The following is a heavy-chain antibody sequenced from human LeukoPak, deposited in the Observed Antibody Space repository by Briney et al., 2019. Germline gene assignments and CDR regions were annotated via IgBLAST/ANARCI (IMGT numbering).Heavy chain of an antibody. CDR1: GFTFSTSA. Sequence: GGSLRLSCAASGFTFSTSAMSWVRQAPGKGLEWVSGISGSGGSTYYADSVKGRFTISRDKSKNTLCLQMNSLRAEDTAVYYCAKEDSWYYFDYWGQGTLVTVSS. CDR2: ISGSGGST. V-gene: IGHV3-23*01. CDR3: AKEDSWYYFDY. J-gene: IGHJ4*02. D-gene: IGHD2-8*01.